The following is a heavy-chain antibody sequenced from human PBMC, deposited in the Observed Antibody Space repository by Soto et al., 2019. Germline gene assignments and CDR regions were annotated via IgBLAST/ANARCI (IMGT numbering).Heavy chain of an antibody. D-gene: IGHD4-17*01. CDR2: IYSGGST. CDR1: GFTVSSNY. J-gene: IGHJ3*02. V-gene: IGHV3-66*01. Sequence: GGSLRLSCAASGFTVSSNYMSWVRQAPGKGLEWVSVIYSGGSTYYADSVKGRFTISRDNSKNTLYLQMNSLGAEDTAVYYCARDPTTVTTVHAFDIWGQGTMVTVS. CDR3: ARDPTTVTTVHAFDI.